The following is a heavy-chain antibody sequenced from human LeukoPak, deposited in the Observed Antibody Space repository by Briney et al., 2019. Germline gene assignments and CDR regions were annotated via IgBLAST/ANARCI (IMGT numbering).Heavy chain of an antibody. V-gene: IGHV4-38-2*02. CDR2: IYHSGIT. CDR3: ARAGYYYYYMDV. CDR1: GYSISSGYY. Sequence: SETLSLTCTVSGYSISSGYYWGWIRQPPGKGLELIGSIYHSGITYYNPSLKSRVTISVDTSKNQFSLKLSSVTAADTAVYYCARAGYYYYYMDVWGKGTTVTVSS. J-gene: IGHJ6*03.